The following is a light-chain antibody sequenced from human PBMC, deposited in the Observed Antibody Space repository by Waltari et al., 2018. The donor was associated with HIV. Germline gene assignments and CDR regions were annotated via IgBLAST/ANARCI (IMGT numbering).Light chain of an antibody. Sequence: QSVLTQPPSVSGAPGQRVPISCTGSRSHIGAGSDVHWYPPLPGPAPTLLINGNINRPSGVSDRFSDFKSGTSASLAITGLQTEDEADYYCQSYDVSLSGSIFGGGTKLTVL. J-gene: IGLJ2*01. CDR2: GNI. CDR1: RSHIGAGSD. CDR3: QSYDVSLSGSI. V-gene: IGLV1-40*01.